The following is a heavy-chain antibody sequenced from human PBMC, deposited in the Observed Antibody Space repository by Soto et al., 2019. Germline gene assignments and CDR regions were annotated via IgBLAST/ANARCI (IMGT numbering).Heavy chain of an antibody. V-gene: IGHV4-34*01. D-gene: IGHD2-2*01. J-gene: IGHJ1*01. CDR1: GGSFSGYY. CDR2: INHSGST. Sequence: PSETLSLTCAVYGGSFSGYYWSWIRQPPGKGLEWIGEINHSGSTNYNPSLKSRVTISVDTSKNQFSLKLSSVTAADTAVYYCARGRYEYQLQNAEYFQHWGQGTLVTVSS. CDR3: ARGRYEYQLQNAEYFQH.